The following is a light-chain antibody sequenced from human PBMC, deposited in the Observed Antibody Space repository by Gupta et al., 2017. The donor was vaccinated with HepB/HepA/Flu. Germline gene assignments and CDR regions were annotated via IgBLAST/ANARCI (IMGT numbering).Light chain of an antibody. CDR3: QSYDSSLSGVV. J-gene: IGLJ2*01. CDR2: GNS. Sequence: QSVLTPPPSVSGAPGQRVTISCPGSSSNIGAGYDVHWYQQLPGTAPKLLIYGNSNRPSGVPDRFSGSKSGTSASLAITGLQAEDEADYYCQSYDSSLSGVVFGGGTKLTVL. V-gene: IGLV1-40*01. CDR1: SSNIGAGYD.